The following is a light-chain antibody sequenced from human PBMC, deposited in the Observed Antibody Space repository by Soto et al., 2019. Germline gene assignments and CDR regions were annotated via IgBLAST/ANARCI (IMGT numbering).Light chain of an antibody. CDR1: GSNVGSTY. CDR3: SGWEDSLDGPV. Sequence: QPVLTQPPSASGTPGQRVTISCSGSGSNVGSTYISWYQRVPVTAPTLLISRNDQRPSGVPVRFSGSRSATSASLVISGLRSEDEAAYFCSGWEDSLDGPVFGGGTQLTVL. CDR2: RND. V-gene: IGLV1-47*01. J-gene: IGLJ7*01.